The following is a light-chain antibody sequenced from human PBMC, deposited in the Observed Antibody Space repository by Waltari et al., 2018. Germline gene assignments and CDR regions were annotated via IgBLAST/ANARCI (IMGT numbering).Light chain of an antibody. J-gene: IGKJ2*01. CDR3: KQYYDTPYT. Sequence: DIVMTQSPDSLVVSLGERATINCKSSRNLLYSPNNKDFLAWYQQKPGQPPKLLIYWASTREAGVLIRFTCRTYGTSFSVTIGSLQAEEVAVYYCKQYYDTPYTFGKGTKREIK. CDR1: RNLLYSPNNKDF. CDR2: WAS. V-gene: IGKV4-1*01.